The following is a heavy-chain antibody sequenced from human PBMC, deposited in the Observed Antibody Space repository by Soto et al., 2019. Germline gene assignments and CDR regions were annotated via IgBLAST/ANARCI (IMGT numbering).Heavy chain of an antibody. CDR2: ISFDGNDK. CDR1: GFTFNNDG. J-gene: IGHJ4*02. V-gene: IGHV3-30*18. CDR3: AKGSMSAHQFLXH. Sequence: PWGSLILSCAASGFTFNNDGMHWVRQAPGKGLEWVTTISFDGNDKYYADSVKGRFTISRDNSKNTLDLQMNGLRVEDTAVYYCAKGSMSAHQFLXHWGQGTLVXVSS. D-gene: IGHD6-6*01.